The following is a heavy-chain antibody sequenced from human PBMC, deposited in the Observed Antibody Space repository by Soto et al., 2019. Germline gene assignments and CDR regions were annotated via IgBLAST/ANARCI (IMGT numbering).Heavy chain of an antibody. J-gene: IGHJ6*03. Sequence: GGSLRLSCAASGFTFSSYAMSWVRQAPGKGLEWVSAISGSGGSTYYADSVKGRFTISRDNSKNTLYLQMNSLRTEDTAVYYCAKCVTIFGVVRYYMDVWGQGTTVPVAS. CDR2: ISGSGGST. CDR1: GFTFSSYA. CDR3: AKCVTIFGVVRYYMDV. V-gene: IGHV3-23*01. D-gene: IGHD3-3*01.